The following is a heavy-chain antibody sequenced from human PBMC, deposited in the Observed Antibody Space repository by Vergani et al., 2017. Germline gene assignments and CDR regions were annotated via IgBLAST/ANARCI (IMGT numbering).Heavy chain of an antibody. V-gene: IGHV3-33*03. CDR3: AKGDLTRWQWLVRPYYYYGMDV. CDR1: GFTFSSYG. Sequence: QVQLVESGGGVVQPGRSLRLSCAASGFTFSSYGMHWVRQAPGKGLEWVAVIWYDGSNKYYADSVKGRFTISRDNSKNSLYLQMNSLRTEDTALYYCAKGDLTRWQWLVRPYYYYGMDVWGQGTTVTVSS. CDR2: IWYDGSNK. J-gene: IGHJ6*02. D-gene: IGHD6-19*01.